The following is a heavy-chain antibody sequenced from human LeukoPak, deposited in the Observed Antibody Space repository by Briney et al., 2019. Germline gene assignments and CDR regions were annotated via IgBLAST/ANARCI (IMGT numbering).Heavy chain of an antibody. V-gene: IGHV4-59*08. Sequence: SETQSLTCTVSGGSISSYYWGWIRQPPGKGLEWIGYISHSGSTNYNPSLKSRVTISVDTSKNQFSLRLRSVTAADMAVYYCARHRDQSGYYPNWFDPWGQGTLVTVSS. CDR3: ARHRDQSGYYPNWFDP. CDR2: ISHSGST. CDR1: GGSISSYY. J-gene: IGHJ5*02. D-gene: IGHD3-3*01.